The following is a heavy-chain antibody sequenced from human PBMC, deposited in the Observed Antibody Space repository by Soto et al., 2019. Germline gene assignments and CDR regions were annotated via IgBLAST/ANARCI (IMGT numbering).Heavy chain of an antibody. CDR1: GGSISSYY. V-gene: IGHV4-59*01. J-gene: IGHJ6*02. D-gene: IGHD3-10*01. Sequence: PSETLSLTCTVSGGSISSYYWSWIRQPPGKGLEWIGYIYYSGSTNYNPSLKSRVTISVDTSKNQFSLKLSSVTAADTAVYYCARLLRHKTYYYGSGSYSYGGVDVWGQGTTVTVSS. CDR2: IYYSGST. CDR3: ARLLRHKTYYYGSGSYSYGGVDV.